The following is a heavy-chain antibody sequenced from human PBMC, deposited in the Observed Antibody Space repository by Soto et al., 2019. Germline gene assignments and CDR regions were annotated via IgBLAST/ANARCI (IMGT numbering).Heavy chain of an antibody. CDR1: GVSISSGNW. CDR2: IFHDGTA. J-gene: IGHJ4*02. CDR3: ARLVYDTRLDYLYFDF. V-gene: IGHV4-4*02. Sequence: ASETLSLTCTVSGVSISSGNWWTWFLQSPRKGLEYIGEIFHDGTANYFPSFERRVAMSVDKSKNQFSLKLTSVTAADAAIYYCARLVYDTRLDYLYFDFWGQGAQVTVSS. D-gene: IGHD3-16*01.